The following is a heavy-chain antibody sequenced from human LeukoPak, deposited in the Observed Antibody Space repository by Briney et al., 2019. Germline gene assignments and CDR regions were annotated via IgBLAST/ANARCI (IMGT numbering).Heavy chain of an antibody. D-gene: IGHD1-1*01. J-gene: IGHJ6*03. Sequence: GGSLCLSCAASGFTVSTSYMTWARQAPGKGLQWVSVIYAGGSTFYADSVRGRFTVSRDNSKNTLYLQMFGLRAEDTAVYYCARLNEGYYYYYMDVWGKGTTVTVSS. CDR3: ARLNEGYYYYYMDV. CDR1: GFTVSTSY. V-gene: IGHV3-66*02. CDR2: IYAGGST.